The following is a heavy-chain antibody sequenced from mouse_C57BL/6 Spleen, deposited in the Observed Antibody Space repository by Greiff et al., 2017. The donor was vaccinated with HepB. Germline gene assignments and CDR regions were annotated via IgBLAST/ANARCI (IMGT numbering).Heavy chain of an antibody. CDR1: GYTFTSYW. CDR2: INPSSGYT. D-gene: IGHD1-1*01. J-gene: IGHJ1*03. CDR3: ASVGFITTVVDWYFDV. Sequence: VQLQQSGAELAKPGASVKLSCKASGYTFTSYWMHWVKQRPGQGLEWIGYINPSSGYTKYNQKFKDKATLTSDKSSSTAYMELSILTYEDSAVYCCASVGFITTVVDWYFDVWGTGTTVTVSS. V-gene: IGHV1-7*01.